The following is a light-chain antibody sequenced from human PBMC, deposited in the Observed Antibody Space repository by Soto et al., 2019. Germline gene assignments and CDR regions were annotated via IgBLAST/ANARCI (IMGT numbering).Light chain of an antibody. V-gene: IGKV1-5*03. CDR2: KAS. CDR3: QHYNSYSEA. J-gene: IGKJ1*01. CDR1: QTISSW. Sequence: DTQMTQSPSTLSGSVGDRVTITCRASQTISSWLAWYQQKPGKAPKLLIYKASTLKSGVPSRFSGSGSGTEFTLTISSLQPDDFATYYCQHYNSYSEALGQGTKV.